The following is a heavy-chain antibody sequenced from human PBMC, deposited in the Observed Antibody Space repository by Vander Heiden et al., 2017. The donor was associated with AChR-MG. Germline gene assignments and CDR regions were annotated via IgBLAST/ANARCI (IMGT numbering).Heavy chain of an antibody. CDR2: ISGSGDNT. D-gene: IGHD2-15*01. Sequence: ELQLLESGGGLVEPGGSLRLSCAASGFTFGSYAMSWVRQAPGKGLEWVSSISGSGDNTYYADSVKGRFTISRDNSKNTLYLQMNSLRAEDTAVYYCAKDPLGGGGGDYWGQGTLVTVSS. J-gene: IGHJ4*02. V-gene: IGHV3-23*01. CDR3: AKDPLGGGGGDY. CDR1: GFTFGSYA.